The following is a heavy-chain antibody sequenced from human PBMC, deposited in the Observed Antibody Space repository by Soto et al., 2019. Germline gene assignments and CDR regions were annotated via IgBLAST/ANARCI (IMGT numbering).Heavy chain of an antibody. V-gene: IGHV1-18*01. CDR1: GYTFNTYG. J-gene: IGHJ6*02. CDR3: ARRYYDFWSGYYTYYYYGMDV. CDR2: ISTYNGNT. Sequence: GASVKVSCKASGYTFNTYGISWVRQAPGQGLEWMGWISTYNGNTNYAQKLQDRITMTIDTSTTTGYMELRSLRSDDTAVYYCARRYYDFWSGYYTYYYYGMDVWGQGTTVTV. D-gene: IGHD3-3*01.